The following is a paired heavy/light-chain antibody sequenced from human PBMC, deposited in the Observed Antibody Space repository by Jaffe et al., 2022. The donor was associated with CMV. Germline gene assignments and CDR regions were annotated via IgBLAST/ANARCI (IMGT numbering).Light chain of an antibody. Sequence: QSALTQPASVSGSPGQSITISCTGTSSDVGSYNLVSWYQQHSGKAPKLMIYEVTKRPSGVSDRFSGSKSGNTASLTISGLQAEDEADYYCCSYAGNNIYAVFGGGTQLTVL. CDR3: CSYAGNNIYAV. V-gene: IGLV2-23*02. CDR1: SSDVGSYNL. CDR2: EVT. J-gene: IGLJ7*01.
Heavy chain of an antibody. CDR2: INPNTGGT. Sequence: QVQLVQSGSEVKEPGASVKVSCKASGYTFTGYYMHWVRQAPGQGLEWMGWINPNTGGTKYAQLFQGRVTVTRDTSIGTAYMELSRLTSDDTAVYYCARGTISTGWYLIFEFWGQGTLVTVSS. CDR1: GYTFTGYY. D-gene: IGHD6-19*01. CDR3: ARGTISTGWYLIFEF. J-gene: IGHJ4*02. V-gene: IGHV1-2*02.